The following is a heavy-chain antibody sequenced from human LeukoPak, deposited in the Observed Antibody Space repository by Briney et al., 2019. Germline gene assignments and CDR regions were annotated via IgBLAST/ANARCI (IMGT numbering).Heavy chain of an antibody. CDR3: ARETDSSGAYDI. CDR2: IGTVDDA. D-gene: IGHD6-19*01. Sequence: PGGSLRLSCAASGFTFSSYWMSWVRQVTGKGLEWVAGIGTVDDAYYLGSVKGRFTISRENAKKSVYLQMNSLRAGDTAVYYCARETDSSGAYDIWGQGTLVTVSS. V-gene: IGHV3-13*01. J-gene: IGHJ3*02. CDR1: GFTFSSYW.